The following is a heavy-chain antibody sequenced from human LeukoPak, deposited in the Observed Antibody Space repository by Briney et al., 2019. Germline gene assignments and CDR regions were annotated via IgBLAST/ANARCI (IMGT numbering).Heavy chain of an antibody. CDR1: GGSFSGYY. CDR2: VYYSENT. V-gene: IGHV4-34*11. CDR3: TRRVAVTGTPKAYFDY. Sequence: SETLSLTCAVYGGSFSGYYWSWIRQPPGKELEWIGYVYYSENTKYNPSLESRVTISLDTSKNQFSLKLNSVTTADTAVYFCTRRVAVTGTPKAYFDYWGQGILVTVSS. J-gene: IGHJ4*02. D-gene: IGHD6-19*01.